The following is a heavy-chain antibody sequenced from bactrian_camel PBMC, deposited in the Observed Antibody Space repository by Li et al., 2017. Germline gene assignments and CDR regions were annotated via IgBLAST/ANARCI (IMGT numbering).Heavy chain of an antibody. CDR1: GYTNRRYC. D-gene: IGHD6*01. J-gene: IGHJ4*01. CDR3: AADRRYGGSWTDPDDYNC. CDR2: IDTGGGTT. Sequence: HVQLVESGGGSVQAGGSLRLSCSASGYTNRRYCMAWFRQAPGKERERVALIDTGGGTTSYADSVKGRFTITQDAAKNTLYLQMNSLKPEDTAMYYCAADRRYGGSWTDPDDYNCWGQGTQVTVS. V-gene: IGHV3S1*01.